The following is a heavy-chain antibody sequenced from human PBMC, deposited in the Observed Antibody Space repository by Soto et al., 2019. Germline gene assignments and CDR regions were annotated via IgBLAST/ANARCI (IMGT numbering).Heavy chain of an antibody. D-gene: IGHD2-15*01. V-gene: IGHV5-10-1*01. CDR3: AGRCRGGNWISSYAMDV. J-gene: IGHJ6*02. CDR2: IDPSESQS. Sequence: GESLKRSCKGSGYSFTSNWINWVRQMPGKGLEWMGRIDPSESQSNYNPSFQGHVTISADKSTSSAYLQWNSLKASDTAMYYCAGRCRGGNWISSYAMDVRGHVTRVTVSS. CDR1: GYSFTSNW.